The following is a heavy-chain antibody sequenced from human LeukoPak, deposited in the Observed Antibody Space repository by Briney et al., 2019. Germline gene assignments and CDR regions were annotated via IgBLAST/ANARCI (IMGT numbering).Heavy chain of an antibody. V-gene: IGHV4-34*01. D-gene: IGHD4-23*01. Sequence: SETLSLTCAVYGGSFSGYYWSWIRQPPGKGLEWIGEINHSGSTNYNPSLKSRVTISVDTSKNQFSLKLSSVTAADTAVYYCARVSVGGYYMDVWGKGTTVTVSS. J-gene: IGHJ6*03. CDR2: INHSGST. CDR1: GGSFSGYY. CDR3: ARVSVGGYYMDV.